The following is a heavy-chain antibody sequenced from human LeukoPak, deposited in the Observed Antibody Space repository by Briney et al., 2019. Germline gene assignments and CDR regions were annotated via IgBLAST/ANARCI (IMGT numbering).Heavy chain of an antibody. V-gene: IGHV1-8*01. CDR3: ARVYDSSGYYDY. D-gene: IGHD3-22*01. J-gene: IGHJ4*02. CDR1: GYTFTSYD. Sequence: ASVKVSCTASGYTFTSYDINWVRQATGQGLEWMGWMNPNSGNTGYAQKFQGRVTMTRNTSISTAYMELSRLRSDDTAVYYCARVYDSSGYYDYWGQGTLVTVSS. CDR2: MNPNSGNT.